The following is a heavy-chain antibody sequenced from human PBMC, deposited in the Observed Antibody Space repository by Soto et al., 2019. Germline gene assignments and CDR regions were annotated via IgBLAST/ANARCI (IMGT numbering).Heavy chain of an antibody. CDR1: GGSISSYY. Sequence: SETLSLTCTVSGGSISSYYWSWIRQPPGKGLEWIGYIYYSGSTNYNPSLKSRVTISVDTSKNQFSLKLSSVTAADTAVYYCARRSVAGDFDYWGQGTLVTVSS. D-gene: IGHD6-19*01. CDR2: IYYSGST. J-gene: IGHJ4*02. V-gene: IGHV4-59*01. CDR3: ARRSVAGDFDY.